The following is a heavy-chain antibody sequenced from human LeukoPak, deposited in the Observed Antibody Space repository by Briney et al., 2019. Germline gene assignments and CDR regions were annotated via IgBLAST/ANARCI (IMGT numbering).Heavy chain of an antibody. D-gene: IGHD1-14*01. Sequence: PGGSLRLSCAASGFTFSSYEMNWVRQAPGKGLEWVSYISGSGSTIYYADSVKGRFTISRDNAKNSLSLQMNGLRGEDTAVYYCVRGGTGNGNYFDFWGQGTLVTVSS. CDR3: VRGGTGNGNYFDF. V-gene: IGHV3-48*03. J-gene: IGHJ4*02. CDR1: GFTFSSYE. CDR2: ISGSGSTI.